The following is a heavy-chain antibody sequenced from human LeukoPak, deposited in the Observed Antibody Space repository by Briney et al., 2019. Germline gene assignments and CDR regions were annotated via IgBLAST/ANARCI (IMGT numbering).Heavy chain of an antibody. D-gene: IGHD6-6*01. J-gene: IGHJ4*02. V-gene: IGHV3-11*04. CDR1: GFTVSSNY. CDR3: ARDPLSTSSSLFDY. Sequence: GGSLRLSCAASGFTVSSNYMSWIRQAPGKGLEWVSYISSSGSTIYYADSAKGRFTISRDNAKNSLYLQMNSLRAEDTAVYYCARDPLSTSSSLFDYWGQGTLVTVSS. CDR2: ISSSGSTI.